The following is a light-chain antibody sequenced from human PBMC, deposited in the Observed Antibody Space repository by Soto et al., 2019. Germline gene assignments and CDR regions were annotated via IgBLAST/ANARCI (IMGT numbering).Light chain of an antibody. Sequence: DIQMTQSPSTLTASVGDRVTITCRASQSISSWLAWYQQKPGKAPKLLIYKASNLESGVPSRFSGSGSVTEFTLTISSLQPDDFATYYCQQYNNYLTFGPGTKVDLK. CDR1: QSISSW. CDR3: QQYNNYLT. V-gene: IGKV1-5*03. CDR2: KAS. J-gene: IGKJ3*01.